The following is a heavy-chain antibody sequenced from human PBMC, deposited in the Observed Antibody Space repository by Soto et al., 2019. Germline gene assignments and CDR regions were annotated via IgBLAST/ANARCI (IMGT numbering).Heavy chain of an antibody. Sequence: GGSLRLSCAASGFTFSSYAMHWVRQAPGKGLEYVSAISSNGGNTYYANSVKGRFTISRDNSKNTLYLQMNSLRAEDTAVYYCAKENGYSRSWFEFDYWGQGTLVTVYS. J-gene: IGHJ4*02. V-gene: IGHV3-64*01. CDR3: AKENGYSRSWFEFDY. CDR2: ISSNGGNT. D-gene: IGHD6-13*01. CDR1: GFTFSSYA.